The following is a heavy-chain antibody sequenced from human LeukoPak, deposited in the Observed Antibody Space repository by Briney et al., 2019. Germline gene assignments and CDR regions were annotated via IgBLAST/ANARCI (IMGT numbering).Heavy chain of an antibody. J-gene: IGHJ4*02. Sequence: GGSLRLSCAASGFDFSSNWMHWVRHAPGQGLVWVSRIKGDGISTNYADSVKDRFTISRDIAKNTLYLQMNSLRAEDTGVYYCAKDHYWSIDYWGRGTLVTVSS. V-gene: IGHV3-74*01. D-gene: IGHD3-3*01. CDR3: AKDHYWSIDY. CDR1: GFDFSSNW. CDR2: IKGDGIST.